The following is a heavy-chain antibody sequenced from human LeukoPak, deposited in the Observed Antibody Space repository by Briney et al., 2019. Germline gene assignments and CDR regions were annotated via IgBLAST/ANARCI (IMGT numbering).Heavy chain of an antibody. V-gene: IGHV4-30-4*01. Sequence: SETLSLTCTVSGGSISSGDYYWSWIRQPPGKGLEWIGYIYYSGSTYYNPSLKSRVTISVDTSKNQFSLKLSSVAAADTAVYYCARAVRGVTIFGVVIYFDYWGQGTLVTVSS. CDR1: GGSISSGDYY. CDR2: IYYSGST. D-gene: IGHD3-3*01. CDR3: ARAVRGVTIFGVVIYFDY. J-gene: IGHJ4*02.